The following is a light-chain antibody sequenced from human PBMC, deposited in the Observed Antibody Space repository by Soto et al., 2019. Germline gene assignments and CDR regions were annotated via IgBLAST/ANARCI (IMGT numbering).Light chain of an antibody. Sequence: EIVMTQSPGTLSVSPGERATLSCRASQSVSSHVAWYQQKPGQGPRLLIYGASTRATGVPARVSGGGSGTEFTLTISSLQSEDFAVYYCQQYDNSPTFGQGTKVDIK. J-gene: IGKJ1*01. CDR2: GAS. CDR1: QSVSSH. V-gene: IGKV3D-15*01. CDR3: QQYDNSPT.